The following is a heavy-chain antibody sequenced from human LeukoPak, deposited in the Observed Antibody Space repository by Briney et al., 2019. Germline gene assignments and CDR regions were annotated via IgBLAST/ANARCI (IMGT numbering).Heavy chain of an antibody. Sequence: GASVKVSCKASGYTFTGYYMHWVRQAPGQGLEWMGWINPNSGGTNYAQKFQGRVTMTRDTSISTAYMELSRLRSDDTAVYYCARDRGYSYNSNFDYWGQGPLVTVSS. V-gene: IGHV1-2*02. CDR2: INPNSGGT. D-gene: IGHD5-18*01. J-gene: IGHJ4*02. CDR3: ARDRGYSYNSNFDY. CDR1: GYTFTGYY.